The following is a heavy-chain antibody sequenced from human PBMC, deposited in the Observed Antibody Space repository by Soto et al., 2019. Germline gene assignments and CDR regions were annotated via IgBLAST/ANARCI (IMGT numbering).Heavy chain of an antibody. V-gene: IGHV3-23*01. J-gene: IGHJ4*02. Sequence: GPHRLSYAACGGTFRNYAMSWVRQAPGKGLEWVSAISGSGGSTYYADSVKGRFTISRDNSKNTLYLQMNSLRADDTAVYNCAKCAVAALMDYWGQGTLVTVSS. CDR3: AKCAVAALMDY. D-gene: IGHD6-19*01. CDR1: GGTFRNYA. CDR2: ISGSGGST.